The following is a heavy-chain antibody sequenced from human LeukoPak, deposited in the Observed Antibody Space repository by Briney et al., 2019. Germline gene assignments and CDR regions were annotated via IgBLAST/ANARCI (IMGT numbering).Heavy chain of an antibody. CDR1: GFTFSSYS. CDR2: ISSSSSYI. Sequence: PGGSLRLSCAASGFTFSSYSMNWVRQAPGKGLEWVSSISSSSSYIYYADSVKGRFTISRDNAKNSLYLQMNSLRAEDTAVYYCARDGQWLVPYYYHYMDVWGKGTTVTVSS. J-gene: IGHJ6*03. CDR3: ARDGQWLVPYYYHYMDV. D-gene: IGHD6-19*01. V-gene: IGHV3-21*01.